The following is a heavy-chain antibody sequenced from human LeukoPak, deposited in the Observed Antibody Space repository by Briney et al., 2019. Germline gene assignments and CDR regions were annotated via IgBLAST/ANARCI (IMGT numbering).Heavy chain of an antibody. J-gene: IGHJ6*02. V-gene: IGHV3-74*01. Sequence: GGSLRLSCAASGFTFTTYWMHWVRQAPGKGLVWVSHINRDGSITSYADSVKGRFTISRDNAKNTLYLQMNSLRAEDTAVYYCARDAVDTANAVWGQGTTVTVSS. CDR3: ARDAVDTANAV. CDR2: INRDGSIT. CDR1: GFTFTTYW. D-gene: IGHD5-18*01.